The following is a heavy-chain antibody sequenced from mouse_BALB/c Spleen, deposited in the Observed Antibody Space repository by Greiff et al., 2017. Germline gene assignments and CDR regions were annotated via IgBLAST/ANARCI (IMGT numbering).Heavy chain of an antibody. CDR3: ARSFGIYAMDY. Sequence: VQLQQPGAELVMPGASVKISCKATGYTFSSYWIEWVKQRPGHGLEWIGEILPGSGSTNYNEKFKGKATFTADTSSNTAYMQLSSLTSEDSAVYYCARSFGIYAMDYWGQGTSVTVSS. D-gene: IGHD6-1*01. CDR2: ILPGSGST. J-gene: IGHJ4*01. V-gene: IGHV1-9*01. CDR1: GYTFSSYW.